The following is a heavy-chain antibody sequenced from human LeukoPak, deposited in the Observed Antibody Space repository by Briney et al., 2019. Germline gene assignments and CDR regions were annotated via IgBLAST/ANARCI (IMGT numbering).Heavy chain of an antibody. Sequence: ASVKVSCKASGYTFTSYGISWVRQAPGQGLAWMGWISAYNGNTNYAQKLQGRVTMTTDTSTSTAYMELRSLRSDDTAVYYCARVDDYDILTGYYKAYFDYWGQGTLVTVSS. J-gene: IGHJ4*02. D-gene: IGHD3-9*01. CDR1: GYTFTSYG. V-gene: IGHV1-18*01. CDR2: ISAYNGNT. CDR3: ARVDDYDILTGYYKAYFDY.